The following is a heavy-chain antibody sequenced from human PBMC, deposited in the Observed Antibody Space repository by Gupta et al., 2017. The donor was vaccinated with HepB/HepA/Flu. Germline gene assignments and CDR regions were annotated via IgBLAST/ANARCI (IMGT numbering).Heavy chain of an antibody. D-gene: IGHD6-13*01. Sequence: QVQLQESGPGLVKPSETLSLTCTVSAGSISSNYWNWIRQPPGKGLEWIGYIYYSGSTNYSPSLKSRVTMSVDASKNQFSLKINSVTAADTAVYYCARGRDGSSWYELDYWGQGILVTVSS. J-gene: IGHJ4*02. CDR3: ARGRDGSSWYELDY. CDR1: AGSISSNY. V-gene: IGHV4-59*01. CDR2: IYYSGST.